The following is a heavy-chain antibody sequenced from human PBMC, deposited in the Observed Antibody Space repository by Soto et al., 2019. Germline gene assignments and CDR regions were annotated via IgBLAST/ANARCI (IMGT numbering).Heavy chain of an antibody. J-gene: IGHJ3*02. D-gene: IGHD6-13*01. CDR1: GFTFSSYG. Sequence: QVQLVESGGGVVQPGRSLRLSCAASGFTFSSYGMHWVRQAPGKGLEWVAVISYDGSNKYYADSVKGRFTISRDNSKNTLYLKMNSPRDEDMAVYYCAKDVGAGSSWAGTYDGFDIWGQGTMVTVSS. CDR3: AKDVGAGSSWAGTYDGFDI. V-gene: IGHV3-30*18. CDR2: ISYDGSNK.